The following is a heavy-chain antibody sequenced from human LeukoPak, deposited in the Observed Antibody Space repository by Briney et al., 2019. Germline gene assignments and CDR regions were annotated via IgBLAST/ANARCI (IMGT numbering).Heavy chain of an antibody. V-gene: IGHV1-69*13. J-gene: IGHJ3*02. D-gene: IGHD1-26*01. Sequence: GASVKVSCKASGGTFSSYAISWVRQAPGQGLEWMGGIIPIFGTANYAQKFQGRVTITADESTSTAYMELSSLRSEDTAVYYCARDGPLTITRSYVRGQNAFDIWGQGTMVTVSS. CDR1: GGTFSSYA. CDR3: ARDGPLTITRSYVRGQNAFDI. CDR2: IIPIFGTA.